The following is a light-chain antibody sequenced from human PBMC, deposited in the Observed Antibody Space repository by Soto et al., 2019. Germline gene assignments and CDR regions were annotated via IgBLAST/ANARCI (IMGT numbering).Light chain of an antibody. CDR2: DIS. CDR1: QSVPSY. Sequence: EIVLTQSPATLSLSPGERATLSCRASQSVPSYLAWYQQRPGQAPRLLIYDISNRATGIPARFSGSGAGTDFTLTISSLEPEDSAIYYRHQRKSWPRGTFGQGTKLQIK. CDR3: HQRKSWPRGT. V-gene: IGKV3-11*01. J-gene: IGKJ2*02.